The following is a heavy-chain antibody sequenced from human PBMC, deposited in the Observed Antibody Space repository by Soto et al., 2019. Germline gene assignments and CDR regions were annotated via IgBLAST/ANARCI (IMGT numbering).Heavy chain of an antibody. Sequence: PGGSLRLACPAWGFTFSSYGMHWVRQAPGKGLEWAAVIWYDGSNKYYADSVKGRFTISRDNSKNTLYLQMNSLRAEDTAVYYCARDQPGYSYGYGLGYWGQGTLVTVS. CDR3: ARDQPGYSYGYGLGY. CDR1: GFTFSSYG. V-gene: IGHV3-33*01. D-gene: IGHD5-18*01. CDR2: IWYDGSNK. J-gene: IGHJ4*02.